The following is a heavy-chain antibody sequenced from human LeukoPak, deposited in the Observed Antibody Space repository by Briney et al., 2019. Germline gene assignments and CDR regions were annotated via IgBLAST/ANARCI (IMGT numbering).Heavy chain of an antibody. CDR1: GGSISSYY. D-gene: IGHD6-19*01. CDR3: ARDRGQQWSDWFDP. J-gene: IGHJ5*02. V-gene: IGHV4-4*07. CDR2: IYTSGST. Sequence: SETLSLTCTVSGGSISSYYWSWIRQPAGKGLEWVGRIYTSGSTNYNPSLKSRVTISVDTSKNQFSLKLSSVTAADTAVYYCARDRGQQWSDWFDPWGQGTLVTLSS.